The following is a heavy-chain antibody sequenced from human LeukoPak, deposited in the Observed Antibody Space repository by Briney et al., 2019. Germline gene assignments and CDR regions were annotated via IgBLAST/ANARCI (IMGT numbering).Heavy chain of an antibody. J-gene: IGHJ6*03. CDR1: GFTFSSYS. CDR3: AKEEWGFGEFPLFMDV. D-gene: IGHD3-10*01. CDR2: ISGSGGST. V-gene: IGHV3-23*01. Sequence: GGSLRLSCAASGFTFSSYSMNWVRQAPGKGLEWVSAISGSGGSTYCADSVKGRFTISRDKSKNTLYLQMNSLRAEDTAVYYCAKEEWGFGEFPLFMDVWGKGTTVTISS.